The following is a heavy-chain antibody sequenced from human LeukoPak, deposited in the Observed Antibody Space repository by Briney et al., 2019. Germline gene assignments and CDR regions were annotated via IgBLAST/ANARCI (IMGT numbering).Heavy chain of an antibody. Sequence: SVKVSCKASGGTFSSYAISWVRRAPGQGLEWMGGIIPIFGTANYAQKFQGRVTITADESTSTAYMELSSLRSEDTAVYYCARLKTYGDIPMDVWGQGTTVTVSS. J-gene: IGHJ6*02. CDR2: IIPIFGTA. D-gene: IGHD4-17*01. CDR1: GGTFSSYA. V-gene: IGHV1-69*13. CDR3: ARLKTYGDIPMDV.